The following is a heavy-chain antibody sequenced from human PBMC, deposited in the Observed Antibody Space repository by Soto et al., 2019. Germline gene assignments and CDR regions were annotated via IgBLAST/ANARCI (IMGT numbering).Heavy chain of an antibody. Sequence: PSETLSLTCAVSGYSISSGYYWGWVRQPPGKGLEWLGSMFHSGKTFYNPSLKSRLTISVDTSKNQFSLKLNSVTAADTAVYYCARGHIVVVPTVGWFDPWGQGTLVTV. CDR1: GYSISSGYY. J-gene: IGHJ5*02. V-gene: IGHV4-38-2*01. D-gene: IGHD2-2*01. CDR2: MFHSGKT. CDR3: ARGHIVVVPTVGWFDP.